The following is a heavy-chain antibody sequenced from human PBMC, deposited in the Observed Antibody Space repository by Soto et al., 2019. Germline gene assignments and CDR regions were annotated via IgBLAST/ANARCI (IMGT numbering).Heavy chain of an antibody. CDR2: IIPIFGTS. CDR1: GGTFTSYA. D-gene: IGHD3-16*02. Sequence: QVQLVQAGAEVKKPGSSVNVSCKASGGTFTSYAISWVRQSPGQGLAWVGGIIPIFGTSDYAQKFHGRVTITADESTSTAYMELSRLRTEDTAVYYCANIKGGYQSYCYGMDVWGQGTTVTVSS. CDR3: ANIKGGYQSYCYGMDV. V-gene: IGHV1-69*12. J-gene: IGHJ6*02.